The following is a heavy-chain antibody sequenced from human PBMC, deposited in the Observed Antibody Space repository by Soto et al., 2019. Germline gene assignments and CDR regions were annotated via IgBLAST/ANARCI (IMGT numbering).Heavy chain of an antibody. J-gene: IGHJ4*02. CDR1: GFTFSDHW. CDR2: INTDGSTT. V-gene: IGHV3-74*01. Sequence: PGGSLRLSCAASGFTFSDHWMHWVRQAPGEGLVWVSRINTDGSTTSYADSVKGRFTISRDNVKNTLFLQMNSLRAEDTAIYYCARGNSPVDVYWGQGTLVTVSS. D-gene: IGHD2-21*01. CDR3: ARGNSPVDVY.